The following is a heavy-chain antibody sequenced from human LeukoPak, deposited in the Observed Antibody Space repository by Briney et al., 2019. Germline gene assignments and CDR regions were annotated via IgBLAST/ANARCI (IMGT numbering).Heavy chain of an antibody. V-gene: IGHV4-59*11. Sequence: SETLSLTCTVSGGSISSHYWSWIRQPPGKGLEWIGYIYYSGSTNYNPSLKSRVTISVDTSKNQFSLKLSSVTAADTAVYYCARVNSPDSSGYSPVIDYWGQGTLVTVSS. CDR3: ARVNSPDSSGYSPVIDY. J-gene: IGHJ4*02. D-gene: IGHD3-22*01. CDR1: GGSISSHY. CDR2: IYYSGST.